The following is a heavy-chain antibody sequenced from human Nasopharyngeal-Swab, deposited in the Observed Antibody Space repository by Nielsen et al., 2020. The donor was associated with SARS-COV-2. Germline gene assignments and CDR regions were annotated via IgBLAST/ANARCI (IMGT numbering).Heavy chain of an antibody. D-gene: IGHD1-26*01. CDR3: ARDSGSYPFFDY. J-gene: IGHJ4*02. V-gene: IGHV3-7*01. Sequence: VRQAPGKGLEWVANIKQDGSEKYYVDSVRGRFTIFRDNAKNSLYLQMNSLRAEDTAVYYCARDSGSYPFFDYWGQGTLVTVSS. CDR2: IKQDGSEK.